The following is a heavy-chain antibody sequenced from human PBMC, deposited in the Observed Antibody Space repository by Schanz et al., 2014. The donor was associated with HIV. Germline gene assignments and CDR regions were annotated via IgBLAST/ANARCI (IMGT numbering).Heavy chain of an antibody. Sequence: QVQLVQSGAEVKKPGASVKVSCKASGYTFTGYSIHWVRQAPGQGLEWMGWINPNTGGTNFAQKFQGRVTMTRDTSISAVYMEMRRLRSDDTAVYYCARDVSVDCTGINNCYTRKWFDPWGQGTLVTVSS. CDR2: INPNTGGT. CDR1: GYTFTGYS. D-gene: IGHD2-2*02. V-gene: IGHV1-2*02. CDR3: ARDVSVDCTGINNCYTRKWFDP. J-gene: IGHJ5*02.